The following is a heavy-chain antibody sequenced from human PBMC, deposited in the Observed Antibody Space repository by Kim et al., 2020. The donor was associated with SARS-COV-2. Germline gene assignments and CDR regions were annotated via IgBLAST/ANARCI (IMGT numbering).Heavy chain of an antibody. D-gene: IGHD6-19*01. CDR3: ARCRRSGLYYIYF. J-gene: IGHJ4*02. V-gene: IGHV4-39*01. CDR2: VYSSGST. CDR1: GDSISTSSDY. Sequence: SETLSLTCTVSGDSISTSSDYWGWIRQPPGKGLEWIGSVYSSGSTYYNPSLKSRVTVSVDTSKSQFSLRLTSVTATDTAVYYCARCRRSGLYYIYFWGQGTQVTVSS.